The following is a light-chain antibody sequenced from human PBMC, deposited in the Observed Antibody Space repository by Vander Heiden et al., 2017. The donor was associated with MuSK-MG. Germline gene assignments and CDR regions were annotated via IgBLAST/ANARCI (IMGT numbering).Light chain of an antibody. V-gene: IGKV3-20*01. CDR1: QRISSSY. CDR3: QHYGDSPWT. J-gene: IGKJ1*01. Sequence: PGERATLSCRASQRISSSYLAWYQQKPGQAPRLLIYGASSRATGIPDRFSGSGSGTDFTLTISRLEPEDFAVSFCQHYGDSPWTFGQGTKVEIK. CDR2: GAS.